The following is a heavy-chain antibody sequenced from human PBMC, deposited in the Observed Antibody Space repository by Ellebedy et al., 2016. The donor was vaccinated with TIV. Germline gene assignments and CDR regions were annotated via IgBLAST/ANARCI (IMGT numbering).Heavy chain of an antibody. Sequence: SETLSLXXAVYGGSFSGYYWSWIRQPPGKGLEWIGEINHSGSTNYNPSLKSRVTISVDTSKNQFSLKLSSVTAADTAVYYCARLATAGDPRDYWGQGTLVTVSS. D-gene: IGHD6-13*01. CDR3: ARLATAGDPRDY. CDR2: INHSGST. J-gene: IGHJ4*02. V-gene: IGHV4-34*01. CDR1: GGSFSGYY.